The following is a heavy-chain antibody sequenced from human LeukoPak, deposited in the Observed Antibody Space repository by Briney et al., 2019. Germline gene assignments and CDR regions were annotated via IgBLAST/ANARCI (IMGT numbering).Heavy chain of an antibody. V-gene: IGHV3-33*01. D-gene: IGHD2-2*01. CDR3: ARDPADIVVVEVGYYYYGMDV. J-gene: IGHJ6*04. Sequence: GGSLRLSCAASGFTFSSYGMHWVRKAPGKGLEWVAVIWYDGSNKYYADSVKGRFTISRDNSKNTLYLQMNSLRAEDTAVYYCARDPADIVVVEVGYYYYGMDVWGKGTTVTVSS. CDR2: IWYDGSNK. CDR1: GFTFSSYG.